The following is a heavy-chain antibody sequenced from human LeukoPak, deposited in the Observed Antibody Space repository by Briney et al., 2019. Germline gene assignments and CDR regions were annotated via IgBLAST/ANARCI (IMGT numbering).Heavy chain of an antibody. D-gene: IGHD3-3*01. Sequence: GESLQISCKGSGFSFTSYWIGWVRQLPGKGLEWMGTIYPGDSDTRYSPSFQGQVTISVDKSINTAYLQWSSLKASDTAVYYCARQGLRYLDWSVDSWGQGTLVTVSS. V-gene: IGHV5-51*01. CDR1: GFSFTSYW. CDR2: IYPGDSDT. CDR3: ARQGLRYLDWSVDS. J-gene: IGHJ4*02.